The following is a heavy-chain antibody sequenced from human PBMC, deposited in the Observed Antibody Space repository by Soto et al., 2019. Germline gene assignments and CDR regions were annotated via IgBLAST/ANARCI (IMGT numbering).Heavy chain of an antibody. V-gene: IGHV3-23*01. D-gene: IGHD6-19*01. CDR2: ISGSGGST. CDR3: AKVPTYSSGWYGGFDY. CDR1: GFTFSSYA. J-gene: IGHJ4*02. Sequence: EVQLLESGGGLVQPGGSLRLSCAASGFTFSSYAMSWVRQAPGKGLEWVSAISGSGGSTYYADSVKGRFTISRDNSKNTLYLQMNSLRAEDTAVYYCAKVPTYSSGWYGGFDYWGQGTLVTVSS.